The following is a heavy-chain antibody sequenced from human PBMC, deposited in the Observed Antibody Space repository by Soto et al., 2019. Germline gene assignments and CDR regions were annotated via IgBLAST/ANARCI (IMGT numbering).Heavy chain of an antibody. V-gene: IGHV3-7*03. CDR2: IKQDGSEK. D-gene: IGHD3-10*01. CDR3: AREYSYGSGSYYFDY. Sequence: SLRLSCAASGFTFSSYWMSWVRQAPGKGLEWVANIKQDGSEKYYVDSVKGRFTISRDNAKNSLYLQMNSLRAEDTAVYYCAREYSYGSGSYYFDYWGHGTLVTVSS. CDR1: GFTFSSYW. J-gene: IGHJ4*01.